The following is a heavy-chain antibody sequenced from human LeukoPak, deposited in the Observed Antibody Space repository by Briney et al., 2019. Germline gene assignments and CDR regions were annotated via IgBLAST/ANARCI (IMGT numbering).Heavy chain of an antibody. CDR3: ARDSGYYSGWDFDY. CDR2: ISGSGGST. J-gene: IGHJ4*02. CDR1: GFTFSSYA. V-gene: IGHV3-23*01. D-gene: IGHD6-19*01. Sequence: GGSLRLSCAASGFTFSSYAMSWVRQAPGKGLEWVSAISGSGGSTYYADSVKGRFTISRDNSKNSLYLQMNSLRAEDTAVYYCARDSGYYSGWDFDYWGQGTLVTVSS.